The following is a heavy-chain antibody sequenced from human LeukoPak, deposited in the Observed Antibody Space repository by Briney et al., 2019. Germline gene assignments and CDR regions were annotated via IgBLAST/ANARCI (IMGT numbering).Heavy chain of an antibody. V-gene: IGHV3-30-3*02. CDR1: GFIFSNYP. CDR3: AKCYNSGWYVTDH. J-gene: IGHJ4*02. D-gene: IGHD6-19*01. Sequence: GGSLRLSCEASGFIFSNYPMHWVRQAPGRGLEWVAVVSHDGSSEYYADSVKGRFTISRDNSKNTLYLQVYSLRVDDTAVYYCAKCYNSGWYVTDHWGQGTVVTVSS. CDR2: VSHDGSSE.